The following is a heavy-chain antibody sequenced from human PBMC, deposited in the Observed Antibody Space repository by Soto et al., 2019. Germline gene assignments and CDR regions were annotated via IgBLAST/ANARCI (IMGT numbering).Heavy chain of an antibody. CDR3: ARHRSAPYGSGSYYNAYFET. D-gene: IGHD3-10*01. J-gene: IGHJ4*02. Sequence: SDTLSLTCSVSGLSISSHGDYLAWVCQPPGKRLEWIGGTYFIGSTYYSPSFKSRVSISTDTSKNQFSLNLRSVTAADTAVYYCARHRSAPYGSGSYYNAYFETWGQGIPVTVSS. CDR1: GLSISSHGDY. CDR2: TYFIGST. V-gene: IGHV4-39*01.